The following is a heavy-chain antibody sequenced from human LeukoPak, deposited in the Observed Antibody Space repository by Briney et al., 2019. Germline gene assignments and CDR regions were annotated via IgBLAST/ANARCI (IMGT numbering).Heavy chain of an antibody. Sequence: PGGSLRLSCTTSGFTFGDYAMSWVRQAPRKGLEWVGFIRSKAYGGTTEYAASVKGRFTISRDDSKSIAYLQMNSLKTEDTAVYYCTRERGLFHYDSSGPDYWGQGTLVTVSS. CDR3: TRERGLFHYDSSGPDY. CDR1: GFTFGDYA. J-gene: IGHJ4*02. D-gene: IGHD3-22*01. CDR2: IRSKAYGGTT. V-gene: IGHV3-49*04.